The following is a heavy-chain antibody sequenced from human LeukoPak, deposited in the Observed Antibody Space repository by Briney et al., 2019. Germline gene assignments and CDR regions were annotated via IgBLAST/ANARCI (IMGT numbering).Heavy chain of an antibody. Sequence: GRSLRLSCAASGFTLSSYGMHWVRQAPGKGLEWVAVISYAGSNKYYADSVKGRFTISRDNSKNTLYLQMNSLRAEDTAVYYCARDQTGFCSGSSCLGSTFDYWGQGTLVTVSS. CDR1: GFTLSSYG. V-gene: IGHV3-30*03. D-gene: IGHD2-15*01. CDR3: ARDQTGFCSGSSCLGSTFDY. J-gene: IGHJ4*02. CDR2: ISYAGSNK.